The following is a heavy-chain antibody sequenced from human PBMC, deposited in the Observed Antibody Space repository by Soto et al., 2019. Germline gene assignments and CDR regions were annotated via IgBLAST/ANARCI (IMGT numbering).Heavy chain of an antibody. Sequence: GGSLRLSCAASGFTFSSYAMHWVRQAPGKGLEWVAVISYDGSNKYYADSVKGRFTISRDNSKNTLYLQMNSLRAEDTAVYYCARVLLGSSSFSYLGYYYGMDVWGQGTTVTVSS. D-gene: IGHD6-6*01. CDR1: GFTFSSYA. V-gene: IGHV3-30-3*01. CDR2: ISYDGSNK. CDR3: ARVLLGSSSFSYLGYYYGMDV. J-gene: IGHJ6*02.